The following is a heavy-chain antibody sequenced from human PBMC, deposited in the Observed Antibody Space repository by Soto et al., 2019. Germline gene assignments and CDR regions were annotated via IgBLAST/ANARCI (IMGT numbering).Heavy chain of an antibody. Sequence: SETLSLTCAVSGYSISSGYYWGWIRQPPGKGLEWIGSIYHSGSTYYNPSLKSRVTISVDTSKNQFSLKLSSVTAADTAVYYCARDSKAVAGTEFIDYWGQGTLVTVSS. CDR3: ARDSKAVAGTEFIDY. CDR1: GYSISSGYY. CDR2: IYHSGST. J-gene: IGHJ4*02. V-gene: IGHV4-38-2*02. D-gene: IGHD6-19*01.